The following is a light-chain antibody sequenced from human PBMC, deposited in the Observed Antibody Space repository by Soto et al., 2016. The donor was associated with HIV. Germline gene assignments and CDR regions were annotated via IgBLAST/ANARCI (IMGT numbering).Light chain of an antibody. Sequence: DIQMTQSPSSLSASVGDRVTITCRASQSISTYLNWYQQKPGKAPKLLIYAASTLQSGVPSRFGGSGSGTDFTLTISSLQPEDFGTYYCLQYSTSPYTFGQGTKLEIK. CDR3: LQYSTSPYT. CDR2: AAS. V-gene: IGKV1-39*01. J-gene: IGKJ2*01. CDR1: QSISTY.